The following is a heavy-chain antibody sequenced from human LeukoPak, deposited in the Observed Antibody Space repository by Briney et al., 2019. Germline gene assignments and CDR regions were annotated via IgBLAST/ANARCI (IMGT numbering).Heavy chain of an antibody. J-gene: IGHJ4*02. Sequence: ASVKVSCKASGYTFTGYYIHWVRQAPGQGLEWMGWINPHSGGTNYAQKFQGGVTMTRDTSITTAYMELSSLRSDDTAVYYCARGSVRELVVPAAISYFDYWGQGTLVTVSS. D-gene: IGHD2-2*01. V-gene: IGHV1-2*02. CDR1: GYTFTGYY. CDR2: INPHSGGT. CDR3: ARGSVRELVVPAAISYFDY.